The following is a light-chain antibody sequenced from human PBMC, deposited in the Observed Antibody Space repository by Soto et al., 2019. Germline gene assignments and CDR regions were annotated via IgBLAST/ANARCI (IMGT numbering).Light chain of an antibody. Sequence: EIVMTQSPATLSVSPGETVTLSCRASQSVSTNSAWYQQRPGQAPRLLIYGASTRATGIPARFSGSGSGTEFTLTISSLQSEDFAVYYCQQYKDWFSITFGQGTRLEMK. CDR1: QSVSTN. CDR3: QQYKDWFSIT. V-gene: IGKV3-15*01. J-gene: IGKJ5*01. CDR2: GAS.